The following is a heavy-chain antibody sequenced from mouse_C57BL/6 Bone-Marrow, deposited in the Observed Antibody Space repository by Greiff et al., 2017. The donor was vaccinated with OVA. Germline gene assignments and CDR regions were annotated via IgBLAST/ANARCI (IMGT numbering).Heavy chain of an antibody. V-gene: IGHV1-82*01. CDR3: ASFGNYDWYFDV. CDR2: IYPGDGDT. Sequence: QVQLQQSGPELVKPGASVKISCKASGYAFSSSWMNWVKQRPGKGLEWIGRIYPGDGDTNYNGKFKGKATLTADKSSSTAYMQLSSLTSEDSAVYYCASFGNYDWYFDVWGTGTTVTVSS. J-gene: IGHJ1*03. D-gene: IGHD2-4*01. CDR1: GYAFSSSW.